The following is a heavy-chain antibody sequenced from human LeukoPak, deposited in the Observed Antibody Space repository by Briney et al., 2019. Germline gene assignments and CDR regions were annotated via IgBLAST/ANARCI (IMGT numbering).Heavy chain of an antibody. D-gene: IGHD5-12*01. CDR2: ISPYNGNT. CDR1: GYTFTSYG. CDR3: ARATVYSGYDWRYYYYMDA. V-gene: IGHV1-18*01. J-gene: IGHJ6*03. Sequence: GASVKVSCKASGYTFTSYGISWVRQAPGQGLEWMGWISPYNGNTNYAQKLQGRVAMTTDTSTSTAYKELRSLRSDDTAVYYCARATVYSGYDWRYYYYMDAWGKGTTVTISS.